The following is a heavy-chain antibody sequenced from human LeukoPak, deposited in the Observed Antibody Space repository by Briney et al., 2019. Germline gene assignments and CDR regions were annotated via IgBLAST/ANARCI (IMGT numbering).Heavy chain of an antibody. J-gene: IGHJ3*02. Sequence: SVKVSCEASGGTFSSYAISWVRQAPGQGLEWMGGIIPIFGTANYAQKFQGRVTITADGSTSTAYMELSSLRSEDTAVYYCARGTYSYGYSEAFDIWGQGTMVTVSS. CDR3: ARGTYSYGYSEAFDI. CDR2: IIPIFGTA. D-gene: IGHD5-18*01. V-gene: IGHV1-69*13. CDR1: GGTFSSYA.